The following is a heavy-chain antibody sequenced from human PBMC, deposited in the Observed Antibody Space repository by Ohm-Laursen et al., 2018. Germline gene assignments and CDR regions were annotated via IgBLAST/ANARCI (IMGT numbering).Heavy chain of an antibody. D-gene: IGHD3-22*01. V-gene: IGHV3-48*03. J-gene: IGHJ3*02. CDR2: ISSSGSTI. Sequence: SLRLSCAASGFTFSSYGMNWVRQAPGKGLEWVSYISSSGSTIYYADSVKGRFTISRDNAKNSLYLQMNSLRAKDTAVYYCARDRYYYDSSGYSPIDAFDIWGQGTMVTVSS. CDR1: GFTFSSYG. CDR3: ARDRYYYDSSGYSPIDAFDI.